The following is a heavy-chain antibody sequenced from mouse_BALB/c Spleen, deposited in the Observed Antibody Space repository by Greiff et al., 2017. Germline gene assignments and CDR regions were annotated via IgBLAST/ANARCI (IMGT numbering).Heavy chain of an antibody. CDR1: GYSITSDYA. D-gene: IGHD2-4*01. CDR2: ISYSGST. J-gene: IGHJ2*01. V-gene: IGHV3-2*02. Sequence: VQLQQSGPGLVKPSQSLSLTCTVTGYSITSDYAWNWIRQFPGNKLEWMGYISYSGSTSYNPSLKSRISITRDTSKNQFFLQLNSVTTEDTATYYCARKGGDYELFDYWGQGTTLTVSS. CDR3: ARKGGDYELFDY.